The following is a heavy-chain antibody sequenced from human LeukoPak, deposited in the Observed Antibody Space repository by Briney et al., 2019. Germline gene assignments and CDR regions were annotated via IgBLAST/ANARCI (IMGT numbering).Heavy chain of an antibody. Sequence: ASVKVSCKASGYTFTSYGISWVRQAPGQGLEWMGWISAYNGNTNYAQKLQGRVTMTTDTSTSTAYMELRSLRSDDTAAYYCARSFPAAMPFDYWGQGTLVTVSS. J-gene: IGHJ4*02. CDR2: ISAYNGNT. V-gene: IGHV1-18*01. CDR3: ARSFPAAMPFDY. D-gene: IGHD2-2*01. CDR1: GYTFTSYG.